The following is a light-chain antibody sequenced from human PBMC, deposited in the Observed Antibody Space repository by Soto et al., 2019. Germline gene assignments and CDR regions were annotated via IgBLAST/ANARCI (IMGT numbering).Light chain of an antibody. V-gene: IGLV1-40*01. Sequence: QTVLTQPPSGSGAPGPKSIVSCTGSTSNLGAGYDLHSYQQLPVTTPNLVIFAHRNWPSGVPDRFSASRSGSSASLTITGLQAEDEADYYCQSYDTSLSGSYVFGSGTKVTVL. J-gene: IGLJ1*01. CDR1: TSNLGAGYD. CDR2: AHR. CDR3: QSYDTSLSGSYV.